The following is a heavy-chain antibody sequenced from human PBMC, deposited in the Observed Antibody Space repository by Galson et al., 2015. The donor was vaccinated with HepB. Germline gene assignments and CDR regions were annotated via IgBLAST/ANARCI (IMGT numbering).Heavy chain of an antibody. CDR2: INSDGTST. Sequence: SLRLSCAASGFTFSSYWIHWVRQAPGEGLVWVSHINSDGTSTSYADSVKGRFTISRDNAKNTLYLQMNSLRAEDTAVYYCARGRRGDYIWGSYRPLGFDYWGQGTLVTVSS. D-gene: IGHD3-16*02. CDR3: ARGRRGDYIWGSYRPLGFDY. J-gene: IGHJ4*02. CDR1: GFTFSSYW. V-gene: IGHV3-74*01.